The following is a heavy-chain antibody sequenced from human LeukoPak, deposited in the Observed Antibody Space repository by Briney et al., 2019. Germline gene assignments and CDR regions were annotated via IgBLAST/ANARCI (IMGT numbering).Heavy chain of an antibody. CDR1: GFTFSDYY. V-gene: IGHV3-11*06. CDR3: ARGYDYGDLEIPLGY. J-gene: IGHJ4*02. CDR2: ISSSSSYT. Sequence: PGGSLRLCCAASGFTFSDYYMSWIRQAPGKGLEWVSYISSSSSYTNYADSVKGRFTISRDNAKNSLYLQMNSLRAEDTAVYYCARGYDYGDLEIPLGYWGQGTLVTVSS. D-gene: IGHD4-17*01.